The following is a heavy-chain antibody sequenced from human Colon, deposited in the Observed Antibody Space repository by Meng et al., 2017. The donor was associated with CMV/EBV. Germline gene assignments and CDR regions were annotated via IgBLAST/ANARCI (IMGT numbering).Heavy chain of an antibody. CDR2: IYPGDSDT. Sequence: KVSCKGSGYSFTSYWIGWVRQMPGKGLEWMGIIYPGDSDTRYSPSFQGQVTISADKSIGTAYLQWSSLKASDTAIYYCARRYGAGSYGMDVWGLGTTVTVSS. V-gene: IGHV5-51*01. J-gene: IGHJ6*02. CDR1: GYSFTSYW. D-gene: IGHD3-10*01. CDR3: ARRYGAGSYGMDV.